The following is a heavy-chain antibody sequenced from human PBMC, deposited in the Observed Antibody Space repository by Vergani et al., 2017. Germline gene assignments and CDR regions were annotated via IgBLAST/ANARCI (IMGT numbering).Heavy chain of an antibody. J-gene: IGHJ5*02. V-gene: IGHV1-69*05. CDR1: GGTFSSYA. CDR2: IIPIFGTA. Sequence: QVQLVQSGAEVKKPGSSVKVSCKASGGTFSSYAISWVRQAPGQGLEWMGRIIPIFGTANYAQKFQGRVTMTRDTSTSTVYMELSSLRSEDTAVYYCARDSRYCSSTSCYVGRDWFDPWGQGTLVTVSS. CDR3: ARDSRYCSSTSCYVGRDWFDP. D-gene: IGHD2-2*01.